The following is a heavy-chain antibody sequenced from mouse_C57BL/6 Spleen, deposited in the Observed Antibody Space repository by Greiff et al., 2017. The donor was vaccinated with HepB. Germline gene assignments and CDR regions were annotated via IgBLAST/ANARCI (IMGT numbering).Heavy chain of an antibody. CDR1: GYSFTDYN. Sequence: VQLQQSGPELVKPGASVKISCKASGYSFTDYNMDWVKQSNGKSLEWIGVINPNYGTTSYNQKFKGKATLTVDQSSSTAYMQLNSLTSEDSAVYYCARTSITTVVEGCAYWGQGTLVTVSA. J-gene: IGHJ3*01. D-gene: IGHD1-1*01. CDR2: INPNYGTT. V-gene: IGHV1-39*01. CDR3: ARTSITTVVEGCAY.